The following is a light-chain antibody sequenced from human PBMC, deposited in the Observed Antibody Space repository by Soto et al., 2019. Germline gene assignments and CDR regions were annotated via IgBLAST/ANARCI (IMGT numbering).Light chain of an antibody. CDR2: GVS. Sequence: QSVLTQPASVCGSPGQSITISCTGTSSDVGGYNYVSWYQQHPGKAPKRLIYGVSNPPSGVSNCFSGSKSGNTASLTISGPQAEDEADYYCSSYTSSSTEVFGTGTKLTL. CDR1: SSDVGGYNY. CDR3: SSYTSSSTEV. V-gene: IGLV2-14*01. J-gene: IGLJ6*01.